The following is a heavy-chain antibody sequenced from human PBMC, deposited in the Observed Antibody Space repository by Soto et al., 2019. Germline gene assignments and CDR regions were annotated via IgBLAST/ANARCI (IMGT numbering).Heavy chain of an antibody. CDR2: INPSGGST. CDR1: GYTFTSYY. CDR3: ARDSGYDFYYYGMDV. D-gene: IGHD5-12*01. Sequence: GASVKVSCKASGYTFTSYYMHWVRQAPGQGLEWMGIINPSGGSTSYAQKFQGRVTMTRDTSTSTVYMELSSLRSEDTAVYYCARDSGYDFYYYGMDVWGQGTTVTVSS. J-gene: IGHJ6*02. V-gene: IGHV1-46*01.